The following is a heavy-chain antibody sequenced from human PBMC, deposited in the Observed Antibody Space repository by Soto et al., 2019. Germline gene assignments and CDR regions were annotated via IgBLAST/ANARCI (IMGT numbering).Heavy chain of an antibody. CDR2: IIPILGIA. D-gene: IGHD2-2*01. V-gene: IGHV1-69*08. J-gene: IGHJ4*02. CDR3: ERDFRYCSSTSCPLDY. Sequence: QVQLVQSGAEVKKPGSSVKVSCKASGGTFSSYTISWVRQAPGQGLEWMGRIIPILGIANYAQKFQGRVTITADKSTSTAYMELSSLRSEDTAVYYCERDFRYCSSTSCPLDYWGQGTLVTVSS. CDR1: GGTFSSYT.